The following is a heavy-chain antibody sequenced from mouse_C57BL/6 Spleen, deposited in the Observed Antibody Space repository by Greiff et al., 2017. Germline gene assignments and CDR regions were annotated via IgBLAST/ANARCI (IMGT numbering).Heavy chain of an antibody. V-gene: IGHV1-74*01. J-gene: IGHJ2*01. CDR2: IHPSDSDT. CDR1: GYTFTSYW. D-gene: IGHD4-1*01. Sequence: VQLQQPGAELVKPGASVKVSCKASGYTFTSYWMHWVKQRPGQGLEWIGRIHPSDSDTNYNQKFKGKATLTVDKSSSTAYMQLSSLTSEDSAVYYCAIWDWPEPFDYWGQGTTLTVSS. CDR3: AIWDWPEPFDY.